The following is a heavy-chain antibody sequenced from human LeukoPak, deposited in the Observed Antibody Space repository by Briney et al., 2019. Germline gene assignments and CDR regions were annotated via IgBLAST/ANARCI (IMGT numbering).Heavy chain of an antibody. D-gene: IGHD4-23*01. J-gene: IGHJ4*02. CDR2: ISYDGSNK. V-gene: IGHV3-30*18. Sequence: GRSLRLSCAASGFTFSNYDMHWVRQAPGKGLEWVAVISYDGSNKYYADSVKGRFTISRDNSKNTLYLQMNSLRAEDTAVYHCAKDLGDYDGNSDLNYWGQGTLVTVSS. CDR1: GFTFSNYD. CDR3: AKDLGDYDGNSDLNY.